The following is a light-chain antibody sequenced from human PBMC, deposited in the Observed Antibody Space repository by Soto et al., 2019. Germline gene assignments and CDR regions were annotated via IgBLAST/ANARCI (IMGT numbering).Light chain of an antibody. Sequence: EIVLTQSPGTLSVSPGERVTLSCRASQSVSSNYLAWHQQRPGQAPRLLIYGASSRATGIPDRFSGSGSGTDFTLTISGLEPEDLAVYYCQQYGSSPNTFGQGTKLEIK. J-gene: IGKJ2*01. CDR2: GAS. CDR3: QQYGSSPNT. CDR1: QSVSSNY. V-gene: IGKV3-20*01.